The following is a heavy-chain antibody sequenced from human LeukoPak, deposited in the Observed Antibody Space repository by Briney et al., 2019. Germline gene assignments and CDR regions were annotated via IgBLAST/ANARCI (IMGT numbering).Heavy chain of an antibody. CDR2: IIPLFGTA. Sequence: ASVKVSCKASGGTFSSYAISWVRQAPGQGLEWMGRIIPLFGTANYAQKFQGRVTITTDESTSTPYMELSSLRSEDTAVYYCARLSGPYYYDSSGYPPYFDYWGQGTLVTVSS. V-gene: IGHV1-69*05. J-gene: IGHJ4*02. D-gene: IGHD3-22*01. CDR1: GGTFSSYA. CDR3: ARLSGPYYYDSSGYPPYFDY.